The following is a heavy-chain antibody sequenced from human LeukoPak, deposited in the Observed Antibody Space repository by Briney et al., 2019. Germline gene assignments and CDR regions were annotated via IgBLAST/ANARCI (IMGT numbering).Heavy chain of an antibody. V-gene: IGHV1-69*01. D-gene: IGHD2-2*03. Sequence: ASVKVSCKASGGTFSSYAISWVRQAPGQGLEWMGGIIPIFGTANYAQKFQGRVTITADESTSTAYMELSSLRSEDTAVYYCARGLDIVVVPAAQYYYYYYGMDVWGQGTTVTVSS. CDR3: ARGLDIVVVPAAQYYYYYYGMDV. CDR2: IIPIFGTA. CDR1: GGTFSSYA. J-gene: IGHJ6*02.